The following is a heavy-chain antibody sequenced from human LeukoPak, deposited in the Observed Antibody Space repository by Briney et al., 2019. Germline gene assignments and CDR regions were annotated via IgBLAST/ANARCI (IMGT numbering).Heavy chain of an antibody. Sequence: ASVKVSCKASGYTFSSYGISWVRQVPGQGLEWMGWISAYNGSRNYAQNLQGRVTMTTDTSTSTAYMELRTLRSDDTAVYYCARDESRGPYYFDNWGQGTLLTVSS. CDR2: ISAYNGSR. CDR3: ARDESRGPYYFDN. V-gene: IGHV1-18*01. CDR1: GYTFSSYG. J-gene: IGHJ4*02.